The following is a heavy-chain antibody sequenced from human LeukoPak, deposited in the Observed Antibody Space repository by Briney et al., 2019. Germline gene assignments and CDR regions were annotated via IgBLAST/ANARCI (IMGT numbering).Heavy chain of an antibody. V-gene: IGHV3-30-3*01. CDR2: TSYDGSNK. Sequence: GGSLRLSCAASGFTFSSHAIHWVCQAPGKGREWVAVTSYDGSNKYYADSVKGRFTISRDNSKNTLYLQMNSLRAEDTALYYCARVSRYSSGWHDPSFDYWGQGTLVTVSS. CDR1: GFTFSSHA. CDR3: ARVSRYSSGWHDPSFDY. D-gene: IGHD6-19*01. J-gene: IGHJ4*02.